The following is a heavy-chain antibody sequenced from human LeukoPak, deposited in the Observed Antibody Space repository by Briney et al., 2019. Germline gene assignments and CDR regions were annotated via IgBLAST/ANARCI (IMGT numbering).Heavy chain of an antibody. CDR2: ISNSNTYT. CDR3: AMSGIIDY. V-gene: IGHV3-21*05. Sequence: GGSLRLSCAASGFTFSNYGMTWVRQAPGKGLEWVSYISNSNTYTNYADSVKGRFTISRDNAKNSLYLQMNSLRAEDTAVYYCAMSGIIDYWGQGTLVTVSS. D-gene: IGHD3-16*01. CDR1: GFTFSNYG. J-gene: IGHJ4*02.